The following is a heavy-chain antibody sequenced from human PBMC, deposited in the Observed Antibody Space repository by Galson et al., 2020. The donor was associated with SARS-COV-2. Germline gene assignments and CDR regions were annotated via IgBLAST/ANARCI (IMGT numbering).Heavy chain of an antibody. J-gene: IGHJ4*02. Sequence: SGPTLVKPTQTLTLTCTFSGFSLSTSGVGVGWIRQPPGKALEWLALIYWDDDKRYSPSLKSRLTITKDTSKNQVVLTMTNMDPVDTATYYCAHRHIAVAGPNFDYGGQGTLVTVSS. D-gene: IGHD6-19*01. CDR3: AHRHIAVAGPNFDY. CDR2: IYWDDDK. V-gene: IGHV2-5*02. CDR1: GFSLSTSGVG.